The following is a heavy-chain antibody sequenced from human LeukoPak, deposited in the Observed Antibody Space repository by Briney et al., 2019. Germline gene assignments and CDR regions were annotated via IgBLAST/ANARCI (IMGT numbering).Heavy chain of an antibody. J-gene: IGHJ4*02. CDR2: IYHSGTT. V-gene: IGHV4-38-2*01. CDR1: GYSISSGYY. CDR3: ARMYSSSWYLNY. D-gene: IGHD6-13*01. Sequence: PSETLTLTCAVSGYSISSGYYWDWIRQPPGKGLEWIGTIYHSGTTYYNPPLKSRVTISVDTSKNQFSLKLSSVTAADTAVYYCARMYSSSWYLNYWGQGTLVSVSS.